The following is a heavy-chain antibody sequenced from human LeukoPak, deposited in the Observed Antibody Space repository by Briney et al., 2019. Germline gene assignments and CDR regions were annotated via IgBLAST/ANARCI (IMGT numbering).Heavy chain of an antibody. CDR1: GYSISSSNW. J-gene: IGHJ4*02. D-gene: IGHD3-3*01. CDR2: IYYSGST. CDR3: ARTYYDFWSGHRYYFDY. V-gene: IGHV4-28*01. Sequence: SETLSLTCAVSGYSISSSNWWGWIRQPPGKGLEWIGYIYYSGSTYYNPSLKSRVTISVDTSKNQFSLKLSSVTAADTAVYYCARTYYDFWSGHRYYFDYWGQGTLVTVSS.